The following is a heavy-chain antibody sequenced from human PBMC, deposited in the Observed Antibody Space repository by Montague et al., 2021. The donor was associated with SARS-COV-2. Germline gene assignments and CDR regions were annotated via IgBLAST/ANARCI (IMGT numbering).Heavy chain of an antibody. CDR3: ARQRGSWLLTYYYFGMDV. V-gene: IGHV4-59*01. Sequence: SETLSLTCTVSGGSISSYYWSWIRQPPGKGLEWIGYIYYSGSTNYNPSLKSRVTISVDTSKNQFSLELSSVTAADTAVYYCARQRGSWLLTYYYFGMDVWGQGTTVTVSS. J-gene: IGHJ6*02. D-gene: IGHD3-22*01. CDR1: GGSISSYY. CDR2: IYYSGST.